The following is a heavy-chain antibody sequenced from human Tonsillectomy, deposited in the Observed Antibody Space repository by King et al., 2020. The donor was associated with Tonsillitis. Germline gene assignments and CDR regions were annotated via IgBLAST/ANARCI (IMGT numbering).Heavy chain of an antibody. J-gene: IGHJ4*02. V-gene: IGHV3-9*01. D-gene: IGHD6-6*01. CDR3: AKGFNRLLFELVHFDH. Sequence: VQLVESGGGLVQPGRSLRLSCAASGFTFDDYAMHWVRQAPGKGLEWVSGISWNSGSIGYADSVKGRFTISRDNAKNSLYLQMNSLRAEDTALYYCAKGFNRLLFELVHFDHWGQGTLVPVSS. CDR2: ISWNSGSI. CDR1: GFTFDDYA.